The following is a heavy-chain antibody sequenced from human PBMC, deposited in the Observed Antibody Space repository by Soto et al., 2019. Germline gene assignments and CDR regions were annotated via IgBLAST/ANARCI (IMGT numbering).Heavy chain of an antibody. V-gene: IGHV4-59*01. CDR1: GGSISSYY. D-gene: IGHD3-10*01. Sequence: PSETLSLTCTVSGGSISSYYWSWIRQPPGKGLEWIGYIYYSGITDYNPSLKSRVTISVDTSKSQFSLKLSSVTAADTAVYYCARDPAGSGSYSLDYWGQGTLVTVSS. CDR2: IYYSGIT. CDR3: ARDPAGSGSYSLDY. J-gene: IGHJ4*02.